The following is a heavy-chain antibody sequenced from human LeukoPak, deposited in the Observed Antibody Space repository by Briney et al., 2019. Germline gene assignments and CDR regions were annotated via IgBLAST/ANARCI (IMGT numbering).Heavy chain of an antibody. CDR3: ARPVDTAKVREGY. CDR2: ISSSSSTI. CDR1: GFTFGSYS. D-gene: IGHD5-18*01. V-gene: IGHV3-48*04. Sequence: PGGSLRLSCAASGFTFGSYSMNWVRQAPGKGLEWVSYISSSSSTIYYADSVKGRFTISRDNAKNSLYLQLNSLRAEDTAVYYCARPVDTAKVREGYWGQGTLVTVSS. J-gene: IGHJ4*02.